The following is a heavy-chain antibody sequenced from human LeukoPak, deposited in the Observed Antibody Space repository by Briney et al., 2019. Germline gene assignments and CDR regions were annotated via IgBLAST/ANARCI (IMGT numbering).Heavy chain of an antibody. Sequence: GGSLRLSCAASGFTFSSYEMNWVRQAPGKGLEWVSYISSSGSTIYYADSVKGRFTISRDNAKNSLYLQMNSLRAEDTAVYYCARLPSEGGWYDFDYWGQGTLVTVFS. V-gene: IGHV3-48*03. CDR1: GFTFSSYE. J-gene: IGHJ4*02. D-gene: IGHD6-19*01. CDR3: ARLPSEGGWYDFDY. CDR2: ISSSGSTI.